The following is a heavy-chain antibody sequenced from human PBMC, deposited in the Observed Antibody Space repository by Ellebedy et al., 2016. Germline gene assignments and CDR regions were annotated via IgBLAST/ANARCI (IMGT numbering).Heavy chain of an antibody. V-gene: IGHV1-18*01. J-gene: IGHJ4*02. D-gene: IGHD5-12*01. CDR1: SYTFTSYG. Sequence: ASVKVSXKASSYTFTSYGISWVRQAPGQGLEWMGWISAYNGNTNYAQKLQGRVTMTTDTSTSTAYMELRSLRSDDTAVYYCAREVAPDRGWDYWGQGTLVTVSS. CDR3: AREVAPDRGWDY. CDR2: ISAYNGNT.